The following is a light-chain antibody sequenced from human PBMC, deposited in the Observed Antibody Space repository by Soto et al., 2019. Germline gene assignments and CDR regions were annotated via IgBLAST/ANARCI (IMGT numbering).Light chain of an antibody. Sequence: AIRMTQSPSSLSASTVDRVTITCRASQGISSYLAWYQQKPGKAPKLLIYAASTLQSGVPSRFSGSGSGTDFTLTISCLQSEDFATYYCQQVNSYPLTFGGGTKVDIK. J-gene: IGKJ4*01. CDR2: AAS. CDR1: QGISSY. V-gene: IGKV1-8*01. CDR3: QQVNSYPLT.